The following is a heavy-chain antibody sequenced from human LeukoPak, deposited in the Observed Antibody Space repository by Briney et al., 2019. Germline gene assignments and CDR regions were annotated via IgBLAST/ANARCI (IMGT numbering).Heavy chain of an antibody. D-gene: IGHD6-13*01. Sequence: ASVKDSCKASGYTLTGYYMHWVPQAPGQGLEWMGWMKPNSGGTNYAQKFQGSVTMTRDTSISTAYMELSRLRSDDTAVYYCARASSPYSSSWYYFDYWGQGTLVTVSA. CDR2: MKPNSGGT. V-gene: IGHV1-2*02. J-gene: IGHJ4*02. CDR3: ARASSPYSSSWYYFDY. CDR1: GYTLTGYY.